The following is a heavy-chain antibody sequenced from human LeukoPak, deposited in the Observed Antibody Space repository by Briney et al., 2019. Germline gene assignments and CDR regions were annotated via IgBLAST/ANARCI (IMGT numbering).Heavy chain of an antibody. D-gene: IGHD2-15*01. V-gene: IGHV3-23*01. Sequence: PGGSLRLSCAASGFTFSNAWMNWVRQAPGKGLECVSAISGSGGSTYYADSVKGRFTISRDNSKNTLYLQMNSLRAEDTAVYYCAKDPGRGDSWLKGYWGQGTLVTVSS. J-gene: IGHJ4*02. CDR2: ISGSGGST. CDR3: AKDPGRGDSWLKGY. CDR1: GFTFSNAW.